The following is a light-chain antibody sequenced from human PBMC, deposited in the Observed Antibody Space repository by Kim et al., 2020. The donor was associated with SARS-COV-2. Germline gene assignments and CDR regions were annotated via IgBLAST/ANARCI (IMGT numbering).Light chain of an antibody. J-gene: IGKJ3*01. CDR2: NVS. Sequence: PAYIACRSSKSLVYSDGNIYWKWFHQRPGQSPRRLIYNVSNRDSGVPERFSGSGSGTDFTLQISRVEAEDVGVYYCMQGTHWQFTCGPGTKVDIK. CDR3: MQGTHWQFT. V-gene: IGKV2-30*01. CDR1: KSLVYSDGNIY.